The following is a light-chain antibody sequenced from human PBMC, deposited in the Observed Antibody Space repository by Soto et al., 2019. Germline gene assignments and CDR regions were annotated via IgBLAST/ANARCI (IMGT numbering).Light chain of an antibody. CDR3: QVYGNSMWT. CDR2: GAS. V-gene: IGKV3-20*01. J-gene: IGKJ1*01. CDR1: QTVISDY. Sequence: TLSLSPGDSATLSCRASQTVISDYLAWYRQTPGQAPRLLIYGASSRATDTPDRFSGRGSGTDFSLTISRLEPGDFAVYYCQVYGNSMWTFGQGTKVDIK.